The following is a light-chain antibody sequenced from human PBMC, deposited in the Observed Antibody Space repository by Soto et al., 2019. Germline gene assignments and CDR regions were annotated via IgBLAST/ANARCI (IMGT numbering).Light chain of an antibody. CDR1: QGVSST. V-gene: IGKV3-15*01. J-gene: IGKJ2*01. Sequence: EIVMTQSPATLSVSPGERATLSCRASQGVSSTLAWYQQKPGQAPRLLIYGASTRASGIPARFSGSGSGTEFTLTISSLQSEDFAVYYCEQYNNWAATFGQGTKLEIK. CDR3: EQYNNWAAT. CDR2: GAS.